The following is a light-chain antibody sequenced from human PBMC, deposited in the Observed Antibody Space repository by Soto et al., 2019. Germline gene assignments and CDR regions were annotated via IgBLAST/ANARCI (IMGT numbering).Light chain of an antibody. CDR2: DAS. J-gene: IGKJ1*01. Sequence: DIQMTQSPSTLSASVGDRVTITCRASQSISSWLAWYPQKPGKARKHLIYDASSLESGVPTRFSSSGSGTEFTLTISSLQPDDSASYYCQQYNSYLTFCQGTKVDIK. CDR3: QQYNSYLT. V-gene: IGKV1-5*01. CDR1: QSISSW.